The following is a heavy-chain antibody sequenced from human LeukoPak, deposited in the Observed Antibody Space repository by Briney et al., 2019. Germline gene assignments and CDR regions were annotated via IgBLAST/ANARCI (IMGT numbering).Heavy chain of an antibody. CDR1: GGPISSYY. V-gene: IGHV4-59*08. Sequence: PSETLSLTCTVSGGPISSYYWSWIRQPPGKGLEWIGDIYYSGSTNYNPSLKSRVTISVDTSKNQFSLKLSSVTAADTAVYYCARQYSSSPFDYWGQGTLVTVSS. D-gene: IGHD6-6*01. J-gene: IGHJ4*02. CDR3: ARQYSSSPFDY. CDR2: IYYSGST.